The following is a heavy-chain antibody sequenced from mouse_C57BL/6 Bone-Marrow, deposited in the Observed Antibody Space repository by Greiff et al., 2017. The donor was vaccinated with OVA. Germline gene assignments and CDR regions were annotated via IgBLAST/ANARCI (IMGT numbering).Heavy chain of an antibody. Sequence: VQLQQSGAELVRPGSSVKMSCKTSGYTFTSYGINWVKQRPGQGLEWIGYIYIGNGYTEYNEKFKGKATLTVDKSSSTAYMELNSLTSEDSAVYYCARREGSSGPWFAYWGQGTLVTVSA. CDR2: IYIGNGYT. CDR1: GYTFTSYG. V-gene: IGHV1-58*01. CDR3: ARREGSSGPWFAY. D-gene: IGHD3-2*02. J-gene: IGHJ3*01.